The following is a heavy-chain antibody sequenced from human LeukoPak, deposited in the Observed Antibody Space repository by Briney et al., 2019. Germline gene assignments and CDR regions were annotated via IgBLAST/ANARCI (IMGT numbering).Heavy chain of an antibody. V-gene: IGHV4-39*01. Sequence: PSETLSLTCTVSGGSISSSSYYWGWIRQPPGKGLEWIGSIYYSGSTYYNPSLKSRVTISVDTSKNQFSLKLSSVTAADTAVYNCARHVPAGGLDYYYYYMDVWGKGTTVTVSS. J-gene: IGHJ6*03. CDR2: IYYSGST. CDR3: ARHVPAGGLDYYYYYMDV. D-gene: IGHD3-10*01. CDR1: GGSISSSSYY.